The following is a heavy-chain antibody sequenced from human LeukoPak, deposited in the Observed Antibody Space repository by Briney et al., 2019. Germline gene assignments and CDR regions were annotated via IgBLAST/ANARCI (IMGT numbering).Heavy chain of an antibody. D-gene: IGHD3-3*01. Sequence: PGGSLRLSCAASGFTFSSYWMSWVRQAPGKGLEWVANIKQDGSEKYYVDSVKVRFTISRDNAKNSPYLQMNSLRAEDTAVYYCARVEMYYDFWSGYSTPGFDPWGQGTLVTVSS. CDR1: GFTFSSYW. J-gene: IGHJ5*02. V-gene: IGHV3-7*01. CDR2: IKQDGSEK. CDR3: ARVEMYYDFWSGYSTPGFDP.